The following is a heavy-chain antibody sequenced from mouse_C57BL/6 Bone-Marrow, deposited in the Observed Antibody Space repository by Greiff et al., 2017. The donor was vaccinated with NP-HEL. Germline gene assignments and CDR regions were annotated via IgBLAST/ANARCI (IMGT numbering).Heavy chain of an antibody. CDR1: GFTFSDYG. D-gene: IGHD2-4*01. CDR3: GREGGYYDYPYYFDY. J-gene: IGHJ2*01. V-gene: IGHV5-17*01. Sequence: EVKVVESGGGLVKPGGSLTLSCAASGFTFSDYGMHWVRQAPEKGLEWVAYISSGSSTIYYADTVKGRFPISRDNAKNTLFLQMTSLSSGDTAIYYCGREGGYYDYPYYFDYGGQGTTLTVSS. CDR2: ISSGSSTI.